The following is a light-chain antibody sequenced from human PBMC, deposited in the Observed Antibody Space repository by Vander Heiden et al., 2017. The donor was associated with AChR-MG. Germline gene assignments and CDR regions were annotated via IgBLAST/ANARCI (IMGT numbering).Light chain of an antibody. Sequence: DIQMTQSPSSVSASVGDRVTITCRASQGISSWLASYQQKPGKAPKLLIYATSSLQSGVPSTFSGSASGTDFTLTIRSLHPEDFTTYYCQQSNSFPHTFGPGTKVDIK. CDR2: ATS. V-gene: IGKV1-12*01. J-gene: IGKJ3*01. CDR3: QQSNSFPHT. CDR1: QGISSW.